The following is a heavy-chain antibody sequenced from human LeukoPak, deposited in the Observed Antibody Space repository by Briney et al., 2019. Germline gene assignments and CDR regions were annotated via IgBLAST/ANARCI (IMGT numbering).Heavy chain of an antibody. D-gene: IGHD6-6*01. CDR1: GGSFSDYY. Sequence: SETLSLTCAVYGGSFSDYYWSWIRQPPGKGLEGIGEINHSGSTNYNPSLKSRVTISVHTSKNQFSLKLSSVTAADTAVYYCARGYSSSSAGGFDYWGQGTLVTVSS. CDR2: INHSGST. CDR3: ARGYSSSSAGGFDY. V-gene: IGHV4-34*01. J-gene: IGHJ4*02.